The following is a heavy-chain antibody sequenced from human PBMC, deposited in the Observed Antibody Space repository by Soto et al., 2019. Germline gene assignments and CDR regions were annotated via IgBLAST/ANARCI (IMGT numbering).Heavy chain of an antibody. CDR3: AGDWCPRAYCTIAVCREAFDI. Sequence: QVQLVESGGGLVQPGRSLRLSCAASGFIFSNYGMHWVRQAPGKGLEWAAVIWYDGSNKYYVDSVKGRFTISRDKSNNTQFLQMNSRRAEDTAFYYCAGDWCPRAYCTIAVCREAFDIWSEGTMVTVSS. CDR2: IWYDGSNK. CDR1: GFIFSNYG. D-gene: IGHD2-8*01. V-gene: IGHV3-33*01. J-gene: IGHJ3*02.